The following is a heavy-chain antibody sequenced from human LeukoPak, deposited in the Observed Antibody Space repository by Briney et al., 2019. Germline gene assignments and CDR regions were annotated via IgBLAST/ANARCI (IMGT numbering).Heavy chain of an antibody. V-gene: IGHV4-39*07. D-gene: IGHD3-22*01. CDR3: TRAGHLYDSSGYSPLDY. Sequence: SETLSLTCTVSGGSINSGSYYWGWIRQPPGKGLEWIGRISHSGSTNYNPSLKSRVTMSVDTSKNQFSLKLNSVTAADTAVYYCTRAGHLYDSSGYSPLDYWGQGTTVTVSS. CDR2: ISHSGST. CDR1: GGSINSGSYY. J-gene: IGHJ4*03.